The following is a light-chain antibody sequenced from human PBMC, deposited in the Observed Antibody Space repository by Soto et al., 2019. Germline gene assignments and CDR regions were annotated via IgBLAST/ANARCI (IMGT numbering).Light chain of an antibody. J-gene: IGLJ2*01. CDR1: SSDVGGYDY. CDR3: SSYAGSNILV. CDR2: EVS. Sequence: QSALTQPPSASGSPGQSVTISCTGTSSDVGGYDYVSWYQQHPGKAPKLMIFEVSKRPSGVPDRFSGSKSGNTASLTVSGLQAEDEADYYCSSYAGSNILVFGGGTKPHRP. V-gene: IGLV2-8*01.